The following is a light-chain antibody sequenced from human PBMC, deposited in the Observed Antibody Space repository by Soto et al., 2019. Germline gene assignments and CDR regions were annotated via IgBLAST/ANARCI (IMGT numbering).Light chain of an antibody. V-gene: IGLV2-14*01. CDR3: SSYTSISTYV. Sequence: QSALTQPASVSGSPGQSITISCTGTSSDIGGYNYVSWYQQYPGKAPKLMIYEVSNRPSGISNRFSASKSGNTASLTISGLQAEDEADYYCSSYTSISTYVFGTGTKLTVL. CDR2: EVS. CDR1: SSDIGGYNY. J-gene: IGLJ1*01.